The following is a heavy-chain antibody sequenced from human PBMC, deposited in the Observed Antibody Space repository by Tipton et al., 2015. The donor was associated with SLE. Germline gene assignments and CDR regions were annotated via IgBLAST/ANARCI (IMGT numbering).Heavy chain of an antibody. J-gene: IGHJ4*02. V-gene: IGHV4-59*11. CDR2: IHYTGST. D-gene: IGHD3-3*01. CDR3: ARIRPGHGDPFDF. CDR1: DASISGHY. Sequence: TLSLTCTVSDASISGHYWSWIRQPPGKGLEWIGYIHYTGSTFYNPSLKSRVTMSVDTSKNQFSLKLTSVTAADTAVYYCARIRPGHGDPFDFWGQGALVTVSS.